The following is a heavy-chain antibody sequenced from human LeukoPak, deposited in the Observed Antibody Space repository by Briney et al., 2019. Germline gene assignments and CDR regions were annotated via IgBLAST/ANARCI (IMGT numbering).Heavy chain of an antibody. CDR2: ISGSGDNT. CDR3: AKYTSGTSYRGLDQ. J-gene: IGHJ4*02. Sequence: GGSLRLSCAASGFTLSGYAMTWVRQAPGKSPQWVSTISGSGDNTYYAYSVKGRFTISRDNSKNTLYLQMNSLRAKDTAIYYCAKYTSGTSYRGLDQWGQGTLVTVSS. D-gene: IGHD3-10*01. CDR1: GFTLSGYA. V-gene: IGHV3-23*01.